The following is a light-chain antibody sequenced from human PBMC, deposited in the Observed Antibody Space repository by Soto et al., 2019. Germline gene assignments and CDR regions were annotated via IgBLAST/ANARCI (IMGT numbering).Light chain of an antibody. CDR1: QTIGRS. V-gene: IGKV1-39*01. J-gene: IGKJ1*01. CDR3: QQSYTTPRT. Sequence: EIQMTQSPSSLSASVGDRVTITCRASQTIGRSLNWYQQKPGKAPKVLIYAASDLESGVPSRISGSGSGTEFTLSISSLQPEDFATYYCQQSYTTPRTFGQGTKVDI. CDR2: AAS.